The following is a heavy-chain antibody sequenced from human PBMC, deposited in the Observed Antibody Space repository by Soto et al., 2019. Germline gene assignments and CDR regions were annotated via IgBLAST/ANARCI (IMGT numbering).Heavy chain of an antibody. CDR1: GGSISSSSYY. CDR2: IYYSGST. V-gene: IGHV4-39*01. J-gene: IGHJ6*02. D-gene: IGHD5-18*01. Sequence: PPETLSLTCTVAGGSISSSSYYWGWIRQPPGKGLEWIGSIYYSGSTYYNPSLKSRVTISVDTSKSQFSLKLSSVTAADTAVYCCTCIFSGGYGYGFYYYGMDVWGQGTTVTVSS. CDR3: TCIFSGGYGYGFYYYGMDV.